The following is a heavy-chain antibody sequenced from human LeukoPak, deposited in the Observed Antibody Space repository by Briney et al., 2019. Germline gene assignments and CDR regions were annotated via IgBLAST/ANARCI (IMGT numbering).Heavy chain of an antibody. CDR3: ARRVAVAGHLYWYSDL. CDR1: GYSFTSYW. J-gene: IGHJ2*01. V-gene: IGHV5-51*01. CDR2: IYPGDSDT. Sequence: KDGESLKISCKGSGYSFTSYWIGWVRQMPGKGLEWMGIIYPGDSDTRYSPSFQGQVTISADKSISTAYLQWSSLKASDTAMYYCARRVAVAGHLYWYSDLWGRGTLVTVSS. D-gene: IGHD6-19*01.